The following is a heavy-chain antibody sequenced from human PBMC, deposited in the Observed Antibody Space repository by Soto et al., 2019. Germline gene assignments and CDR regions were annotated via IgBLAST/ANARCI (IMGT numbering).Heavy chain of an antibody. J-gene: IGHJ4*02. D-gene: IGHD2-21*02. V-gene: IGHV3-73*01. CDR2: IRSKANNYAT. Sequence: GGSLRLSCATSGFTFSASAMHWVRQVSGKGLEWIARIRSKANNYATTYGPSVKGRFTISRDDSENTVYLQMNSLKTEDTAIYYCAKQIYGGNSWGQGTLVTVSS. CDR3: AKQIYGGNS. CDR1: GFTFSASA.